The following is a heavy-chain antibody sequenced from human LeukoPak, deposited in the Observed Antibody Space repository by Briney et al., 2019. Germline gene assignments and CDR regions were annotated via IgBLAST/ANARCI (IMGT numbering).Heavy chain of an antibody. J-gene: IGHJ5*02. Sequence: ASVKVSCKASGYTFTGYYMHWVRQAPGQGLEWMGWINPNSGGTNYAQKLQGRVTMTRDTSTSTAYMELSRLRSDDTAVYYCARDGYCSGGSCSGWFDPWGQGTLVTVSS. CDR3: ARDGYCSGGSCSGWFDP. CDR1: GYTFTGYY. V-gene: IGHV1-2*02. D-gene: IGHD2-15*01. CDR2: INPNSGGT.